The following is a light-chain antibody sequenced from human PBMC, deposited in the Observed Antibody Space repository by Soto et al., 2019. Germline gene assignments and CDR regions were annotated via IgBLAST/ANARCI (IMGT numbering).Light chain of an antibody. CDR3: QQLDTYPIT. CDR2: AAS. Sequence: IQLTQSPSSLSASVGERVTITCRASQGISSFLAWYQQKPGKAPKLLLSAASTLRSGVPSRFSGSGSGTDFTLTISSLQPEDFATYYCQQLDTYPITFGQGTRLEI. V-gene: IGKV1-9*01. CDR1: QGISSF. J-gene: IGKJ5*01.